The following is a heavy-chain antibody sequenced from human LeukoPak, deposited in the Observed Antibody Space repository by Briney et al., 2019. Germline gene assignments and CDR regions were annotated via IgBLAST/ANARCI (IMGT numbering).Heavy chain of an antibody. V-gene: IGHV1-2*02. Sequence: ASVKVSCKASGYIFIGYYIHWVRQAPGQGLEWMGWINPNSGGTNYAQKFQGRVTMTRDTSITTAYMELSRLRSDDTAVYYCAGGGYYYDSSGYPLDYWGQGTLVTVSS. CDR1: GYIFIGYY. J-gene: IGHJ4*02. CDR3: AGGGYYYDSSGYPLDY. CDR2: INPNSGGT. D-gene: IGHD3-22*01.